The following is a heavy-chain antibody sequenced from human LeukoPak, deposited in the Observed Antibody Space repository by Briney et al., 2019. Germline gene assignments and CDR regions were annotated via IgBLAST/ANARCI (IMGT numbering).Heavy chain of an antibody. CDR3: ARAGGYYDILTGYYFSPRLDY. V-gene: IGHV4-4*02. Sequence: SETLSLTCAVSGGSISSSNWWSWVRQPPGKGLEWIGEIYHSGSTNYNPSLKSRVTISVDKSKNQFSLKLSSVTAADTAVYYCARAGGYYDILTGYYFSPRLDYWGQGTLVTVSS. J-gene: IGHJ4*02. CDR1: GGSISSSNW. CDR2: IYHSGST. D-gene: IGHD3-9*01.